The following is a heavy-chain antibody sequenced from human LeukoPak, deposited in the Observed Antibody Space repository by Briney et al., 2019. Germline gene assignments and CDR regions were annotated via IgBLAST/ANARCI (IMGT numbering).Heavy chain of an antibody. CDR3: ASTGYCSSTSCEYRIDY. V-gene: IGHV4-34*01. CDR1: GGSFSGYY. D-gene: IGHD2-2*01. J-gene: IGHJ4*02. CDR2: INHSGST. Sequence: PSETLSLTCAVYGGSFSGYYWSWIRQPPGKGLEWIGEINHSGSTNYNPSLKSRATISVDTSKNQFSLKLSSVTAADTAVYYCASTGYCSSTSCEYRIDYWGQGTLVTVSS.